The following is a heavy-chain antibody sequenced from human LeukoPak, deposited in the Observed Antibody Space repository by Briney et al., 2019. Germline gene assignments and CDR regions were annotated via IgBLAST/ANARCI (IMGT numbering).Heavy chain of an antibody. Sequence: ASVKVSCKASGYTLTSYAMHWVRQAPGQRLEWMGWINAGNGNTKYSQKFQGRVTITRDTSASTAYMELSSLRSEDTAVYYCARTPAAMEYYFDYWGQGTLVTVSS. V-gene: IGHV1-3*01. D-gene: IGHD2-2*01. J-gene: IGHJ4*02. CDR3: ARTPAAMEYYFDY. CDR1: GYTLTSYA. CDR2: INAGNGNT.